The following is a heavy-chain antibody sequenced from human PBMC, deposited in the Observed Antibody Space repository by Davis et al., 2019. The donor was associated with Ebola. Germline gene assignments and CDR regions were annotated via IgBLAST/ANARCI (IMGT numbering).Heavy chain of an antibody. CDR2: ISGSGGST. D-gene: IGHD6-19*01. CDR1: GFTFSSYA. CDR3: AKDLNYHSSGLTHY. Sequence: GESLKTSCAASGFTFSSYAMSWVRQAPGKGLERVSAISGSGGSTYYADSVKGRFTISRDNSKNTLYLQMNSLRAEDTAVYYCAKDLNYHSSGLTHYWGQGTLVTVSS. J-gene: IGHJ4*02. V-gene: IGHV3-23*01.